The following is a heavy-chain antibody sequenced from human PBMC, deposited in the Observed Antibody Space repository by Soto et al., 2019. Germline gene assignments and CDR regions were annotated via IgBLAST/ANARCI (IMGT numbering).Heavy chain of an antibody. CDR3: ARGSLLSIQYFDY. CDR1: GGSISSSSYY. CDR2: IYYSGST. J-gene: IGHJ4*02. V-gene: IGHV4-39*01. D-gene: IGHD2-2*01. Sequence: QLQLQESGPGLVKPSETLSLTCTVSGGSISSSSYYWGWIRQPPGKGLEWIGSIYYSGSTYYNPSLKSRVTISVDTSKNQFSLKLSSVTAADTAVYYCARGSLLSIQYFDYWGQGTLVTVSS.